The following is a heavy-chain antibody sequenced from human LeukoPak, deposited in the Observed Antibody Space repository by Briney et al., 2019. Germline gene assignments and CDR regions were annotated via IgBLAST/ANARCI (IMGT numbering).Heavy chain of an antibody. J-gene: IGHJ4*02. CDR1: GFTFSNAW. V-gene: IGHV3-15*01. Sequence: PVGSLRLSCAASGFTFSNAWMSGVRTAPGKGVDWVGRMKRKTDGGTTDYAAPVKGRFTISRGDSKNTLYLQMNSLKNEDTAVYYCTTVEYYDILTGYYRTYDYWGQGTLVTVSS. CDR3: TTVEYYDILTGYYRTYDY. CDR2: MKRKTDGGTT. D-gene: IGHD3-9*01.